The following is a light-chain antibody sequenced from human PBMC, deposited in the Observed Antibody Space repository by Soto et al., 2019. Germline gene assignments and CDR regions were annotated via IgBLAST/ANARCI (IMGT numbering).Light chain of an antibody. V-gene: IGLV2-8*01. Sequence: QSALTQPPSASGSPGQSVTISCTGTSSDVGGYNYVSWYQQHPGRAPKLMIYEVSARPSGVPDRFSGSKSGNTASLTVSGLQAEDEADYYCSSYAGSNNLGFGGGTKLTAL. CDR3: SSYAGSNNLG. CDR2: EVS. J-gene: IGLJ2*01. CDR1: SSDVGGYNY.